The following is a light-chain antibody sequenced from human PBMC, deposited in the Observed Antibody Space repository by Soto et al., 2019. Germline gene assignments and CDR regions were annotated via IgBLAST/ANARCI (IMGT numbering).Light chain of an antibody. CDR2: KAS. V-gene: IGKV1-5*03. J-gene: IGKJ1*01. Sequence: DIQMTQSPSTLSASVGDRVTITCRASQSIGSWLAWHQQKPGKAPKLLSYKASTLESGVSSRFSGSGSGTEFTLTISGLQPDDFATYYCQQYNTYRSFGQGTKVDIK. CDR3: QQYNTYRS. CDR1: QSIGSW.